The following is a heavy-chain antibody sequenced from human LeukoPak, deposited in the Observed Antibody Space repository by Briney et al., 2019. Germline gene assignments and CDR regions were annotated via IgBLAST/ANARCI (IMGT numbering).Heavy chain of an antibody. Sequence: GRSLRLSCAASGFTFDDYAMHWVRQAPGKGLEWVSGISWNSGSIGYADSVKGRFTISRDNAKNSLYLQMNSLGAEDTALYYCAKGGTGGDFDYWGQGTLVTVSS. CDR1: GFTFDDYA. CDR2: ISWNSGSI. V-gene: IGHV3-9*01. J-gene: IGHJ4*02. D-gene: IGHD3-16*01. CDR3: AKGGTGGDFDY.